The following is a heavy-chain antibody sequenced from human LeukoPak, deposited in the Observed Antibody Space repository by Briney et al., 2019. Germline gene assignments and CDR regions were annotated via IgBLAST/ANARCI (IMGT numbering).Heavy chain of an antibody. CDR3: ARDLNRDATVPPYYYYYMDV. V-gene: IGHV4-4*07. CDR2: IYTSGST. J-gene: IGHJ6*03. CDR1: GGSISSYY. Sequence: PSETLSLTCTVSGGSISSYYWSWIRQPAGKGLEWIGRIYTSGSTNYNPSLKSRVTMSVDTSKNQFSLKLSSVTAADTAVYYCARDLNRDATVPPYYYYYMDVWGKGTTVTVSS. D-gene: IGHD4-11*01.